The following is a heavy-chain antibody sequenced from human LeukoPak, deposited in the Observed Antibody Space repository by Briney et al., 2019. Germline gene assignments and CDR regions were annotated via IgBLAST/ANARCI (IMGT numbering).Heavy chain of an antibody. J-gene: IGHJ4*02. Sequence: GASVKVSCKASGRTFSSYSISWVRQAPGKGLEWMGRIIPILGIANYAQKFQGRVTITADKSTSTAYMELSSLRSEDTAVYYCARTPATAGPLFDYWGQGTLVTVCS. CDR3: ARTPATAGPLFDY. V-gene: IGHV1-69*02. CDR1: GRTFSSYS. CDR2: IIPILGIA. D-gene: IGHD6-13*01.